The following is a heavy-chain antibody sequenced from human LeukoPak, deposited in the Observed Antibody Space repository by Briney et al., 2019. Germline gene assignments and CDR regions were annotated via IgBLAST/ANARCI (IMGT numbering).Heavy chain of an antibody. CDR1: GYTFTSYG. CDR2: SSAYNGIT. Sequence: GASVKVSCKALGYTFTSYGINWVRQAPGQGLEWMGWSSAYNGITNYAQKLQGRVTMTTDTSTSTAYMELRSLRSDDTAVYYCARDLGWYYDILTGYSTAKYYYYMDVWGKGTTVTISS. CDR3: ARDLGWYYDILTGYSTAKYYYYMDV. D-gene: IGHD3-9*01. J-gene: IGHJ6*03. V-gene: IGHV1-18*01.